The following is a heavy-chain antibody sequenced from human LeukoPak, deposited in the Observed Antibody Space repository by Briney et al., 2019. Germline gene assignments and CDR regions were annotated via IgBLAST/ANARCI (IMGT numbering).Heavy chain of an antibody. V-gene: IGHV1-69*10. CDR2: IIPILGIA. J-gene: IGHJ5*02. Sequence: ASVKVSCKASGGTFSSYAISWVRQAPGQGLEWMGGIIPILGIANYAQKFQGRVTITADKSTSTAYMELSSLRSEDTAVYYCARVRLVPAASDWFDPWGQGTLVTVSS. D-gene: IGHD2-2*01. CDR3: ARVRLVPAASDWFDP. CDR1: GGTFSSYA.